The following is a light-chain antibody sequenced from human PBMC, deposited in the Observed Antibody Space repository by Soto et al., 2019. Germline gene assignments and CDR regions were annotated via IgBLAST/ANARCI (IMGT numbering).Light chain of an antibody. V-gene: IGKV3-15*01. J-gene: IGKJ5*01. CDR1: QSVSGH. Sequence: EIVMTQSPATLSVSPGGRATLSCRASQSVSGHLAWYQQKPRQTPRLLIHGTSTRATGIPGRFSGSGSGTDSTLTISGMKSEDFAVYYCQQRSNSITFGQGTRLEIK. CDR2: GTS. CDR3: QQRSNSIT.